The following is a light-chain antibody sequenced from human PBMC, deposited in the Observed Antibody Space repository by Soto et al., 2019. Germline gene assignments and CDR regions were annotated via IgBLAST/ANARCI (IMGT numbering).Light chain of an antibody. V-gene: IGKV3-15*01. CDR2: GAS. CDR3: QQYNNWPPLN. J-gene: IGKJ4*01. Sequence: EIGMTQSPATLSVSPGERATLSCRASQRVGSNLAWYQQKPGQAPRLLIDGASTRATGIPARFSGSGSGTEFTLTISNLQSEDFAVYYCQQYNNWPPLNFGGGTKVDIK. CDR1: QRVGSN.